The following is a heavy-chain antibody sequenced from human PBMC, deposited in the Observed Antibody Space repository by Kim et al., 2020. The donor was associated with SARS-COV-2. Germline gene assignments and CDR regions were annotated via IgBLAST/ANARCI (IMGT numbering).Heavy chain of an antibody. CDR1: GFTFNDFA. Sequence: GGSLRLSCAASGFTFNDFAMSWVRQAPGKGLEWVAMITGGSDNIEYLDSVKGRFTISRDNSRNTVYLQMNSLRAEDTALYYCAKDSLHNSGWYWLYWGQGSLVTVSS. CDR2: ITGGSDNI. CDR3: AKDSLHNSGWYWLY. V-gene: IGHV3-23*01. D-gene: IGHD6-13*01. J-gene: IGHJ4*02.